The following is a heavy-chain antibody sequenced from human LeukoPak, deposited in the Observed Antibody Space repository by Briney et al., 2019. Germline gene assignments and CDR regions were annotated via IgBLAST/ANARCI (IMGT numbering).Heavy chain of an antibody. D-gene: IGHD3-10*01. J-gene: IGHJ4*02. Sequence: SVKVSCKASGGTFSSYAISWVRQAPGQGLEWMGGIIPIFGTANYAQKFQGRVTITADESTSTAYMELSSLRSEDTAVYYCAIESYYGSGSYDYWGQGTLVTVSS. CDR2: IIPIFGTA. CDR3: AIESYYGSGSYDY. V-gene: IGHV1-69*13. CDR1: GGTFSSYA.